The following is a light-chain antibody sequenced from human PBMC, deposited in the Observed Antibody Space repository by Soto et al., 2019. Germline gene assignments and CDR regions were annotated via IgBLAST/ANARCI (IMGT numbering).Light chain of an antibody. CDR3: HQSYSSLWT. CDR1: QSISSY. Sequence: DIPMTQSPSSLSASVGDRVTITCRASQSISSYLNWYQQKPGKAPKLLIYDASSLQSGVPSRFSGSGSGTDFSLTISSLQPEDFATYYCHQSYSSLWTFGQGTKVEIK. CDR2: DAS. J-gene: IGKJ1*01. V-gene: IGKV1-39*01.